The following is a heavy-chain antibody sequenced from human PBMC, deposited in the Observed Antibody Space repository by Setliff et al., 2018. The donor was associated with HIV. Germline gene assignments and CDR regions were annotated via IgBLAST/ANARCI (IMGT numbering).Heavy chain of an antibody. J-gene: IGHJ4*02. CDR1: GGSISRSSYY. CDR2: IYYSGST. D-gene: IGHD6-13*01. V-gene: IGHV4-39*02. Sequence: PSETLSLTCTVSGGSISRSSYYWGWIRQPPGKGLEWIGSIYYSGSTYYNPSLMSRVTISVDTSMNQFSLRLNSVTAADTALYYCAREERTSWPRVDYWGQGALVTVSS. CDR3: AREERTSWPRVDY.